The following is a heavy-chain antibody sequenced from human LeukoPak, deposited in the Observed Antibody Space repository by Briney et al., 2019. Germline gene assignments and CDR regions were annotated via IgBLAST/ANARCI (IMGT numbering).Heavy chain of an antibody. CDR2: IYYSGST. V-gene: IGHV4-59*01. CDR1: GGSISRYY. J-gene: IGHJ4*02. D-gene: IGHD5-18*01. CDR3: ARGDTAMANLFDY. Sequence: SETLSLTCTVSGGSISRYYWSWIRQPPGKGLEWIGYIYYSGSTNYNPSLKSRVTISVDTSKNQFSLKLSSVTAADTAVYYCARGDTAMANLFDYWGQGTLVTVSS.